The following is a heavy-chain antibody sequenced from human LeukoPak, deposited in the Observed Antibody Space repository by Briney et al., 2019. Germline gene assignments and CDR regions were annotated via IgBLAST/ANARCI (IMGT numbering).Heavy chain of an antibody. CDR1: GYTFTSYY. J-gene: IGHJ4*02. D-gene: IGHD1-26*01. V-gene: IGHV1-46*01. CDR3: ARIREGALDY. CDR2: INPSGGST. Sequence: ASVKVSCKASGYTFTSYYLHGVRQAPGQGLEWMGIINPSGGSTSYAQKFQGRVTMPRDTSTSTVYMELSSLRSEDTAVYYCARIREGALDYWGQGTLVTVSS.